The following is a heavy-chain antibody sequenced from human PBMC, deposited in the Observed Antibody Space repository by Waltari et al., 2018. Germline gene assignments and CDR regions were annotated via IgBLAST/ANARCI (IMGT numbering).Heavy chain of an antibody. J-gene: IGHJ4*02. CDR3: ATMGGITMVQGVST. Sequence: QLQQQESGSGLVKPSQTLSLTCAVSGGSISSGGYSWSWIRQPPGKGLEWIGYIYHSGSTYYNPSLKSRVTISVDRSKNQFSLKLSSVTAADTAVYYCATMGGITMVQGVSTWGQGTLVTVSS. CDR2: IYHSGST. D-gene: IGHD3-10*01. CDR1: GGSISSGGYS. V-gene: IGHV4-30-2*01.